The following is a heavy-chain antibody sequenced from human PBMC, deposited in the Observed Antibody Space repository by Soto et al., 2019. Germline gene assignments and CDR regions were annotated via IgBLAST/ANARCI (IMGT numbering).Heavy chain of an antibody. D-gene: IGHD5-18*01. J-gene: IGHJ4*02. V-gene: IGHV3-9*01. CDR1: GFTFDDYA. CDR2: ISWNSGSI. CDR3: AKEARGYSYGSAFDY. Sequence: PGGSLRLSCAASGFTFDDYAMHWVRQAPGKGLEWVSGISWNSGSIGYADSVKGRFTISRDNAKNSLYLQMSSLRAEDTALYYYAKEARGYSYGSAFDYWGQGTLVTVSS.